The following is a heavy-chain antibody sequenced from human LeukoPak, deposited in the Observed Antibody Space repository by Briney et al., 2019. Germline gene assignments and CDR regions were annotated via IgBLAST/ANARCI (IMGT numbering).Heavy chain of an antibody. Sequence: PSETLSLTCAVYGGSFSGYYWGWIRQPPGKGLEWIGEINHSGSTNYNPSLKSRVTISVDTSKNQFSLKLSSVTAADTAVYYCARVLRYCSGGSCSPIDYWGQGTLVTVSS. CDR2: INHSGST. CDR1: GGSFSGYY. CDR3: ARVLRYCSGGSCSPIDY. J-gene: IGHJ4*02. V-gene: IGHV4-34*01. D-gene: IGHD2-15*01.